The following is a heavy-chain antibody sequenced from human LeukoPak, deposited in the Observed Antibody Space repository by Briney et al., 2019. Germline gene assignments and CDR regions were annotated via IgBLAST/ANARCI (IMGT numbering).Heavy chain of an antibody. V-gene: IGHV4-30-2*01. D-gene: IGHD1-1*01. CDR2: IYHSGST. CDR1: GGSISSGGYY. J-gene: IGHJ4*02. Sequence: SQTLSLTCTVSGGSISSGGYYWSWIRQPPGKGLEWIGYIYHSGSTYYNPSLETRVTISVDRSKNQFTLKLSSVTAADTAVYYCAREENWNYFYYWGQGTLVTVSS. CDR3: AREENWNYFYY.